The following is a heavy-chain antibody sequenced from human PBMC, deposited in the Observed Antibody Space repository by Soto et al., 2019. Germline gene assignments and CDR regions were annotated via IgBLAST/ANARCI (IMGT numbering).Heavy chain of an antibody. Sequence: GGSLRLSCAASGFTFSSYGMHWVRQAPGKGLEWVAVIWYDGSNKYYADSVKGRFTISRDNSKNTLYLQMNSLRAEDTAVYYCARGVDFWSGPSPVEYYYMDVWGKGTTVTVSS. CDR1: GFTFSSYG. J-gene: IGHJ6*03. V-gene: IGHV3-33*01. CDR2: IWYDGSNK. CDR3: ARGVDFWSGPSPVEYYYMDV. D-gene: IGHD3-3*01.